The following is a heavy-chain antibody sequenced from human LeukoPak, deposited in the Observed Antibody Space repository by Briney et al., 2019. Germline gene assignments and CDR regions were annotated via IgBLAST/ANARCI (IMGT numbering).Heavy chain of an antibody. Sequence: SETLSLTCAVYGGSFSGYYWSWIRQPPGKGLEWIGEINHSGSTNYNPSLKSRVTISVDTSKNQFSLKLSSVTAADTAVYYCARQNHDFWSGYYRGPHNWFDPWGQGTLVTVSS. V-gene: IGHV4-34*01. D-gene: IGHD3-3*01. CDR3: ARQNHDFWSGYYRGPHNWFDP. J-gene: IGHJ5*02. CDR2: INHSGST. CDR1: GGSFSGYY.